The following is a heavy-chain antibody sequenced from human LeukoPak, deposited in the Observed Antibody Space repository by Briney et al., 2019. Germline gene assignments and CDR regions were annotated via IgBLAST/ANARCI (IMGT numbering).Heavy chain of an antibody. V-gene: IGHV4-38-2*02. Sequence: PSETLSLTCTVSGYSISSGYYWGWIRQPPGKGLEWIGSIYHSGSTYYNPSLKSRVTISVDTSKNQFSLKLSSVTAADTAVYYCARINSSTRGWFDPWGQGTLVTVSS. J-gene: IGHJ5*02. CDR1: GYSISSGYY. CDR2: IYHSGST. CDR3: ARINSSTRGWFDP. D-gene: IGHD2-2*01.